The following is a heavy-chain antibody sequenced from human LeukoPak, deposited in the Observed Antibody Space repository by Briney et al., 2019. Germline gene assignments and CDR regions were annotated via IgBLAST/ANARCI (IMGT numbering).Heavy chain of an antibody. CDR3: ARDPPGGYYYYMDV. V-gene: IGHV4-4*07. CDR1: GGSISSYY. CDR2: IYTSGST. Sequence: SETLSLTCTVSGGSISSYYWSWIRQPAGKGLEWIGRIYTSGSTNYNPSFKSRVTMSVDTSKNQFSLKLSSVTAADTAVYYCARDPPGGYYYYMDVWGKGTTVTVSS. J-gene: IGHJ6*03. D-gene: IGHD1-14*01.